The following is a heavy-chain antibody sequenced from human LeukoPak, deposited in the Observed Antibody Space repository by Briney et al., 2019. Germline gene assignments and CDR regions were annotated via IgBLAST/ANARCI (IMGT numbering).Heavy chain of an antibody. V-gene: IGHV3-23*01. J-gene: IGHJ4*02. CDR2: ISASSGST. D-gene: IGHD3-16*01. CDR1: GFTFSSYA. CDR3: AKDSSYYGDVWGSAPAGPNDY. Sequence: GGSLRLSCTAPGFTFSSYAMNWVRQAPGKGLEWVSGISASSGSTNYADSVKGRFTISRDNSKNTLYLQINSLRAEDTAVYYCAKDSSYYGDVWGSAPAGPNDYWGQGTLVSVSS.